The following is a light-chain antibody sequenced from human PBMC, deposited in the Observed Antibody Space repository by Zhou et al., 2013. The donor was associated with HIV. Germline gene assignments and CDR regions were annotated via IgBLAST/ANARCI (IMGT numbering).Light chain of an antibody. CDR3: QHYGSSPL. CDR1: QSVSSN. Sequence: EIVMTQSPATLSVSPGERATLSCRASQSVSSNLAWYQQKPGQAPRLLIYGASTRATGIPARFSGSGSGTEFTLTIARLEPEDFAVYYCQHYGSSPLFGQGTKGGNQT. CDR2: GAS. V-gene: IGKV3-15*01. J-gene: IGKJ1*01.